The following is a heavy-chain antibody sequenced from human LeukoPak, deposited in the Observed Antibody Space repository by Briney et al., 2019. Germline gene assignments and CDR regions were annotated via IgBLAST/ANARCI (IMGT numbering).Heavy chain of an antibody. V-gene: IGHV4-59*12. CDR1: GGSIRNYY. Sequence: SETLSLTCIVSGGSIRNYYWTWIRQPPGKGLEWIGYIYNSGSTNYNPSLKSRVTISVEASKSQFSLKLSSVTAADTAVYYCARKAAAASFDYWGQGTLVTVSS. CDR2: IYNSGST. D-gene: IGHD6-13*01. CDR3: ARKAAAASFDY. J-gene: IGHJ4*02.